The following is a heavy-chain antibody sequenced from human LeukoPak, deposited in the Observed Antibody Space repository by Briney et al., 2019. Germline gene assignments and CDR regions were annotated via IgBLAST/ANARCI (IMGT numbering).Heavy chain of an antibody. CDR3: ARVYYGSGRLYYYYYYMDV. J-gene: IGHJ6*03. V-gene: IGHV3-53*01. CDR1: GVTFSSNY. Sequence: GGSLRLSCAASGVTFSSNYMSWVRQAPGKGLEWVSVIYSGGRTYYAESVKGRVTISRDKSKNKLYLQMNSLRAEGTAVYYCARVYYGSGRLYYYYYYMDVWGKGTTVTISS. D-gene: IGHD3-10*01. CDR2: IYSGGRT.